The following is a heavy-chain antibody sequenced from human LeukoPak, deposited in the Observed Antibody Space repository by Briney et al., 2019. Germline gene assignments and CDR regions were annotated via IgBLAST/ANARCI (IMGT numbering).Heavy chain of an antibody. V-gene: IGHV1-2*02. Sequence: ASVKVSCKASGYTFTGYYMHWVRQAPGQGLEWMGWINPNSGGTNYAQKFQGRVTMTRDTSISTAYMELSRLGSDDTAVYYCARGAYYYGSSGYYDYWGQGTLVTVSS. D-gene: IGHD3-22*01. CDR3: ARGAYYYGSSGYYDY. CDR2: INPNSGGT. CDR1: GYTFTGYY. J-gene: IGHJ4*02.